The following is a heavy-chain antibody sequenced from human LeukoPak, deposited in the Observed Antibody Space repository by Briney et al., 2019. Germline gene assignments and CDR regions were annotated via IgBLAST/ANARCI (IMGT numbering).Heavy chain of an antibody. CDR2: IIPIFGTA. CDR1: GGTFSSYA. V-gene: IGHV1-69*13. Sequence: ASVKVSCKASGGTFSSYAISWVRQAPGQGLEWMGGIIPIFGTANYAQKFQGSVTITADESTSTAYMELSSLRSEDTAVYYCHVDTAMEEYYFDYWGQGTLVTVSS. J-gene: IGHJ4*02. D-gene: IGHD5-18*01. CDR3: HVDTAMEEYYFDY.